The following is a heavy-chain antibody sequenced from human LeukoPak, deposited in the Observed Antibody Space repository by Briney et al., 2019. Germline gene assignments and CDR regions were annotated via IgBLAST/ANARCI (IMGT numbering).Heavy chain of an antibody. CDR1: GFTFSSCE. Sequence: GGSLRLSCAASGFTFSSCEMNWVRQPPGKGLEWVSYINSGARTIYYADSVKGRFTISRDNAKNSLYLQMNSLRAEDTAVYYCARDLKQGGENYYDGMDVWGQGTTVTVSS. CDR3: ARDLKQGGENYYDGMDV. J-gene: IGHJ6*02. CDR2: INSGARTI. D-gene: IGHD3-16*01. V-gene: IGHV3-48*03.